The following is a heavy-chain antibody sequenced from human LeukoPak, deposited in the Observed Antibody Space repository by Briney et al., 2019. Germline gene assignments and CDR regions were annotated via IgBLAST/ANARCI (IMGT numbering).Heavy chain of an antibody. V-gene: IGHV4-34*01. CDR3: ASLPWIQLWKHY. CDR2: IYYSGST. CDR1: GGSFCGYY. Sequence: SETLSLTCAVYGGSFCGYYWSWIRQPPGKGLEWIASIYYSGSTYYNPSLKSRVTISVDTAKNQFSLKMGSVTAADTAVYYCASLPWIQLWKHYWGQGTLVTVSS. D-gene: IGHD5-18*01. J-gene: IGHJ4*02.